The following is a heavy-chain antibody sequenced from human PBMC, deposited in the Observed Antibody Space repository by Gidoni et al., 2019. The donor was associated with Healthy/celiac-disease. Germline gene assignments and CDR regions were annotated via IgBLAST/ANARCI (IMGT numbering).Heavy chain of an antibody. J-gene: IGHJ5*02. D-gene: IGHD1-20*01. Sequence: QVQLVQSGAEVKKPGSSVKVSGKASGCTFSSYAISWVRQAPGQGLEWLGGIIPIFGTANYAQKFQGRVTITADESTSTAYMELSSLRSEDTAVYYCARDVGFNYNWFDPWGQGTLVTVSS. CDR1: GCTFSSYA. CDR2: IIPIFGTA. CDR3: ARDVGFNYNWFDP. V-gene: IGHV1-69*01.